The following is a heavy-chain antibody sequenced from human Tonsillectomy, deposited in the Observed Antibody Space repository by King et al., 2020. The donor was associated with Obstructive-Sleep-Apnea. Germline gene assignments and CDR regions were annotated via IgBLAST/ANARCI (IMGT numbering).Heavy chain of an antibody. D-gene: IGHD3-22*01. CDR1: GGSISSYY. CDR3: ARRGSSGYYVDY. V-gene: IGHV4-59*08. Sequence: VQLQESGPGLVKPSETLSLTCTVSGGSISSYYWSWIRQPPGKGLEWIGYIFFSGITNYNPSLKSLVTISLDTSKNQFSLNLSSVTAADTAVYYCARRGSSGYYVDYWGQGTLVTVSS. CDR2: IFFSGIT. J-gene: IGHJ4*02.